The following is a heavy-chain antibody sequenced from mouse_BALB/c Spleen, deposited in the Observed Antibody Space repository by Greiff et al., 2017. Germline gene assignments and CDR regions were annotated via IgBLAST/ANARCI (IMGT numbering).Heavy chain of an antibody. CDR3: AREVTYYGKSFYFDY. D-gene: IGHD2-10*01. CDR2: ISYSGST. CDR1: GYSITSDYA. J-gene: IGHJ2*01. V-gene: IGHV3-2*02. Sequence: EVQGVESGPGLVKPSQSLSLTCTVTGYSITSDYAWNWIRQFPGNKLEWMGYISYSGSTSYNPSLKSRISITRDTSKNQFFLQLNSVTTEDTATYYCAREVTYYGKSFYFDYWGQGTTLTVSS.